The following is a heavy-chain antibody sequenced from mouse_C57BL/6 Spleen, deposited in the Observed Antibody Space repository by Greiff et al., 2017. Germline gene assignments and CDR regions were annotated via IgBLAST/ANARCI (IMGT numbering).Heavy chain of an antibody. CDR3: ARGGYGRSPHFDD. D-gene: IGHD1-1*01. J-gene: IGHJ2*01. CDR2: INPSSGYT. V-gene: IGHV1-4*01. CDR1: GYTFTSYT. Sequence: VQLQQSGAELARPGASVKMSCKASGYTFTSYTMHWVKQRPGQGLEWIGYINPSSGYTKYNQKFKDKATLTADKSSSTAYMQLSSLTSEDSAVYYCARGGYGRSPHFDDWGQGTTLTVSS.